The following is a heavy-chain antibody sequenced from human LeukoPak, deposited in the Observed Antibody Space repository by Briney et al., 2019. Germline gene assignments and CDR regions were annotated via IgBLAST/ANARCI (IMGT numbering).Heavy chain of an antibody. CDR2: INHSGST. CDR1: GGSFSGYY. CDR3: VGRLWFGELVWVY. V-gene: IGHV4-34*01. J-gene: IGHJ4*02. Sequence: PSETLSLTCAVYGGSFSGYYWSWIRQPPGKGLEWIGEINHSGSTNYNPSLKSRVTISVDTSKNQFSLKLSSVTAADTAVYYCVGRLWFGELVWVYWGQGTLVTVSS. D-gene: IGHD3-10*01.